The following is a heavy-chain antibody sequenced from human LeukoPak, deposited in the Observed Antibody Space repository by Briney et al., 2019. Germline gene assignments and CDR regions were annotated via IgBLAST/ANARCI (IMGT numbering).Heavy chain of an antibody. CDR2: INAGNGNT. V-gene: IGHV1-3*01. D-gene: IGHD2-15*01. CDR1: GYTFTSYA. Sequence: ASVKVSCKASGYTFTSYAMHWVRQAPGQRLEWMGWINAGNGNTKYSQKFQGRVTITRDTSASTAYMELSSLRSEDTAVYYCASGPGYCSGGSCYSPMGYYYYGMDVWGQGTTVTVSS. J-gene: IGHJ6*02. CDR3: ASGPGYCSGGSCYSPMGYYYYGMDV.